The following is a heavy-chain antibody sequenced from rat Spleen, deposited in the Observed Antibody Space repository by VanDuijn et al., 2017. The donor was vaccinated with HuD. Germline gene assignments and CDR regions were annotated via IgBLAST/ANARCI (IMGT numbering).Heavy chain of an antibody. CDR1: GFTFSDYY. Sequence: EVQLVESGGVLVQPGRSMKLSCAASGFTFSDYYMAWVRQAPTKGLEWVAYINPDGGSTYYRDSVKGRFTISRDDAKSTLYLQMDSLRSEDTATYYCTTKYRYNSPFDYWGQGVMVTVSS. CDR2: INPDGGST. CDR3: TTKYRYNSPFDY. V-gene: IGHV5-27*01. D-gene: IGHD1-5*01. J-gene: IGHJ2*01.